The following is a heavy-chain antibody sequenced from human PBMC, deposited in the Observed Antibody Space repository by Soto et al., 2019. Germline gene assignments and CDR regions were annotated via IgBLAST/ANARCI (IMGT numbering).Heavy chain of an antibody. CDR1: GYTFTSYG. D-gene: IGHD6-13*01. J-gene: IGHJ4*02. CDR3: ARDYNIVDYCSGPGCYNDEKQQLVNYFDY. V-gene: IGHV1-18*01. Sequence: ASVKVSCKPFGYTFTSYGFSWFRQAPGQGLMWLGWISPYNGHTRYAQRLQGRVTMTTDTSTSTAYMDLRSLRSDDTAVYYCARDYNIVDYCSGPGCYNDEKQQLVNYFDYWGQGTLVTVSS. CDR2: ISPYNGHT.